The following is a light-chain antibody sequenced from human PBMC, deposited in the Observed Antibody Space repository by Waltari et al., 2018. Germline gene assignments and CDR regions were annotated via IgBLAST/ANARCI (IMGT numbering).Light chain of an antibody. Sequence: DVVMTQSPLSLPVTLGQPAPISCRSSQSLVQRDGNTYLNWFQQRPGQSPRRLIYKVSNRDSGFPDRFSGIGSGTDFTLKISRVEAEDVGVYYCMQGTHWPRTFGQGTKVQIK. CDR1: QSLVQRDGNTY. CDR3: MQGTHWPRT. V-gene: IGKV2-30*02. J-gene: IGKJ1*01. CDR2: KVS.